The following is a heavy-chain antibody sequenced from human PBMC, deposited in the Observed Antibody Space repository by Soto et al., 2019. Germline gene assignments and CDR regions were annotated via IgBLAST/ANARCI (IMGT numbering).Heavy chain of an antibody. D-gene: IGHD2-15*01. CDR1: GYTFTSYA. V-gene: IGHV1-3*01. CDR2: INAGNGNT. J-gene: IGHJ4*02. Sequence: GASVKVSGKASGYTFTSYAMHWVRQAPGQGLEWMGWINAGNGNTKYSQKFQGRVTITRDTSASTAYMELSSLRSEDTAVYYCARGSTNQYCSGGSCYPGYWGQGTLVTVSS. CDR3: ARGSTNQYCSGGSCYPGY.